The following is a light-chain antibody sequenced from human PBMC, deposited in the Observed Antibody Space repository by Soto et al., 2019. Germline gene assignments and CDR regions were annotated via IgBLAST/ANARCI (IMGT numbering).Light chain of an antibody. CDR3: QQYDNLPLT. V-gene: IGKV1-33*01. Sequence: DVNVTLSPAALSASIGDRVTITCQASQDISNYLNWYQQKPGKAPKLLIYDASNLETGVPSRFSGSGSGTDFTFTISSLQPEDIATYYCQQYDNLPLTFGGGTKV. CDR1: QDISNY. J-gene: IGKJ4*01. CDR2: DAS.